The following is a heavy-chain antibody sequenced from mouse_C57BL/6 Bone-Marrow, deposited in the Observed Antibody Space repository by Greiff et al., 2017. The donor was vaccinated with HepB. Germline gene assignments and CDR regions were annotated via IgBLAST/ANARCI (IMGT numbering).Heavy chain of an antibody. CDR2: IYPGSGNT. Sequence: VKLQQSGPELVKPGASVKISCKASGYSFTSYYIHWVKQRRGQGLEWIGWIYPGSGNTKYNEKFKGKATLTADTSSSTAYMQLSSLTSEDSAVYYCARPNLLLRLDYWGQGTSVTVSS. V-gene: IGHV1-66*01. D-gene: IGHD1-1*01. CDR3: ARPNLLLRLDY. CDR1: GYSFTSYY. J-gene: IGHJ4*01.